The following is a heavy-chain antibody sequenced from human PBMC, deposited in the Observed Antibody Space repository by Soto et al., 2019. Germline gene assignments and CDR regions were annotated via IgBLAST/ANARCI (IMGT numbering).Heavy chain of an antibody. D-gene: IGHD3-16*01. CDR2: IRSKAYGGTT. J-gene: IGHJ4*02. CDR1: GFTFGDYA. CDR3: TREDYYDYIWGSYTSYGNHDY. Sequence: PGGSLRLSCTASGFTFGDYAMSWFRQAPGKGLEWVGFIRSKAYGGTTEYAAFVKGRFTISRDDSKSIAYLQMNSLKTEDTAVYYCTREDYYDYIWGSYTSYGNHDYWGQGTLVTVSS. V-gene: IGHV3-49*03.